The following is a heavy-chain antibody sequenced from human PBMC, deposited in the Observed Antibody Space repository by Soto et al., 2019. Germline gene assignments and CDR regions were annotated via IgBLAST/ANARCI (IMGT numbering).Heavy chain of an antibody. J-gene: IGHJ4*02. CDR1: GFTFNNYA. V-gene: IGHV3-23*01. CDR3: AKGRGGSGSLTPRVDF. Sequence: EVQLLESGGGLVQPGGSLRLSCAASGFTFNNYAMTWVRQAPGKGLEWVSAISGGGDTTSYADSVKGRFTVSRDGSKNTLYLQMSSLRAEATALYYCAKGRGGSGSLTPRVDFWGQGTRVTVAS. D-gene: IGHD3-10*01. CDR2: ISGGGDTT.